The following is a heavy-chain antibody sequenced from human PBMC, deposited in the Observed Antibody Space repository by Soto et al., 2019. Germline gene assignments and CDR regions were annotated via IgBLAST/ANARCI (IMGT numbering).Heavy chain of an antibody. CDR1: GFTFSDYY. J-gene: IGHJ6*02. Sequence: SLRLSCAASGFTFSDYYMSWIRQAPGKGLEWVSYISSSGSTIYYADSVKGRFTISRDNAKNSLYLQMNSLRAEDTAVYYCARRDTAMVSDYYYGMDVWGQGTTVTVSS. V-gene: IGHV3-11*01. D-gene: IGHD5-18*01. CDR2: ISSSGSTI. CDR3: ARRDTAMVSDYYYGMDV.